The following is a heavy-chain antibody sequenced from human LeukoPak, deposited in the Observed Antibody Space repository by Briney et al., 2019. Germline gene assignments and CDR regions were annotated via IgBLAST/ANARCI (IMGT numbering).Heavy chain of an antibody. V-gene: IGHV3-64*04. J-gene: IGHJ4*02. D-gene: IGHD1-26*01. CDR3: AKGGKWDVTPFDY. Sequence: GGSLRLSCSASGFTFSSYAMHWVRQAPGKGLEYVSAISSNGGSTYYADSVKGRFTISRDNSKNTLYLQVNSLRAEDTAVYYCAKGGKWDVTPFDYWGQGTLVTVSS. CDR1: GFTFSSYA. CDR2: ISSNGGST.